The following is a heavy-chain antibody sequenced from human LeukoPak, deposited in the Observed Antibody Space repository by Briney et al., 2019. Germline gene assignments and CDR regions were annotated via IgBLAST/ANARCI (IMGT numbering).Heavy chain of an antibody. J-gene: IGHJ5*02. CDR1: GYSFTSYW. Sequence: RGESLKISCKGSGYSFTSYWIGWVRQMPGKGLEWMGIIYPGDSDTRYSPSFQGQVTISADKSISTAYLQWSSLKASDTAMYYCARHALSGSRFDWFDPWGQGTLVTVSS. CDR2: IYPGDSDT. CDR3: ARHALSGSRFDWFDP. V-gene: IGHV5-51*01. D-gene: IGHD1-26*01.